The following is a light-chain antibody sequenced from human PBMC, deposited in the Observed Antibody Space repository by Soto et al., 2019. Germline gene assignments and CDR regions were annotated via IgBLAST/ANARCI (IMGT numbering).Light chain of an antibody. CDR1: QSVNSY. CDR2: DAS. Sequence: EIVLTQSPATLSLSPGEGATLSCRASQSVNSYLAWYQQKPGQAPRLLIYDASNRATGIPARFSGRGSGTDFTLTISSLEPEDLAVFYCQQRSNWPLYTFGQGTKLEIK. J-gene: IGKJ2*01. CDR3: QQRSNWPLYT. V-gene: IGKV3-11*01.